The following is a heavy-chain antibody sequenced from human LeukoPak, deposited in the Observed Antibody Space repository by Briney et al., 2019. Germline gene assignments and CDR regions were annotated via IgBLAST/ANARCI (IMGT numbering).Heavy chain of an antibody. CDR1: GFTFGQYW. V-gene: IGHV3-74*01. CDR2: IHRSERAT. J-gene: IGHJ5*02. D-gene: IGHD1-1*01. CDR3: ARGSQNWNDDRPSDL. Sequence: PGGSLRLSCVASGFTFGQYWMHWVRQVPGKGLVWVSRIHRSERATGYADFVRGRFTISRDNGRNTLYLQMDSLRAEDTAVYYCARGSQNWNDDRPSDLWGQGTLVTVSS.